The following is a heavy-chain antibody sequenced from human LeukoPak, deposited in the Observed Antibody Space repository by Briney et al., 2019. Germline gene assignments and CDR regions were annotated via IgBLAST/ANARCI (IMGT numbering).Heavy chain of an antibody. Sequence: PSETLSLTSTVSGGSISSQYWSWIRQPPGKGLEWIGYIYNSGSTHYSPSLKSRVTISVDTSKNQFSLKLTSVTAADTAAYYCARDQSHSFDYWGQGTLVIVSS. CDR2: IYNSGST. CDR3: ARDQSHSFDY. CDR1: GGSISSQY. V-gene: IGHV4-59*11. J-gene: IGHJ4*02.